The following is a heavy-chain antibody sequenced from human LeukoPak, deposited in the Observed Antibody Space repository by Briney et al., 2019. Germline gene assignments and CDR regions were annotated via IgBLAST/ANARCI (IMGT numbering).Heavy chain of an antibody. D-gene: IGHD3-3*01. Sequence: ASVKVSCKASGYTFTSYAMNWVRQAPGQGLEWMGWINTNTGNPTYAQGFTGRFVFSLGTSVSTAYLQISSLKAEDTAVYYCARAYYDFWSGYSLPNDYWGQGTLVTVSS. V-gene: IGHV7-4-1*02. CDR1: GYTFTSYA. CDR2: INTNTGNP. CDR3: ARAYYDFWSGYSLPNDY. J-gene: IGHJ4*02.